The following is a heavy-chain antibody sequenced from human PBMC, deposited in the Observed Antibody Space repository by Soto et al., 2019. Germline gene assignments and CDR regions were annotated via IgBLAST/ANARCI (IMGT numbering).Heavy chain of an antibody. V-gene: IGHV1-18*01. CDR2: ISAYNGNT. CDR1: GYTFTSYG. D-gene: IGHD4-17*01. Sequence: QVQLVQSGAEVKKPGASVKVSCKASGYTFTSYGISWVRQAPGQGLEWMGWISAYNGNTNYAQKLQGRDTMTTDTSTSTAYMELRSLRSDDTAVYYCARETVTTGWYYYGMDVWGQGTTVTVSS. J-gene: IGHJ6*02. CDR3: ARETVTTGWYYYGMDV.